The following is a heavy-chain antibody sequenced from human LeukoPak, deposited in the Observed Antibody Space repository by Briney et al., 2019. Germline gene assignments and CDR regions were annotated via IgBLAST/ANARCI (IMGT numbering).Heavy chain of an antibody. CDR2: ISGSDGST. CDR1: GFTFSSYA. D-gene: IGHD3-10*01. J-gene: IGHJ4*02. Sequence: PGGSLRLSCAASGFTFSSYAMSWVRQAPGKGLEWVSGISGSDGSTNYADSVKGRFTISRENSKNTLYLQMNSLRAEDTAVYYCASEWFGELSLRYWGQGTLVTVSS. CDR3: ASEWFGELSLRY. V-gene: IGHV3-23*01.